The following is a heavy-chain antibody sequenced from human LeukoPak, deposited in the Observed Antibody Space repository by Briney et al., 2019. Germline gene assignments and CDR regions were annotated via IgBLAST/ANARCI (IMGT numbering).Heavy chain of an antibody. CDR2: ISYDGSNK. D-gene: IGHD4-23*01. J-gene: IGHJ4*02. Sequence: GRSLRLSCAASGFTFSSYGMHWVRQAPGKGLEWVAVISYDGSNKYYADSVKGRFTISRDNSKNTLFLQMNSLRAEDTAVYYCAKGNYGGNSRIPLSDYWGQGTLVTVSS. CDR1: GFTFSSYG. CDR3: AKGNYGGNSRIPLSDY. V-gene: IGHV3-30*18.